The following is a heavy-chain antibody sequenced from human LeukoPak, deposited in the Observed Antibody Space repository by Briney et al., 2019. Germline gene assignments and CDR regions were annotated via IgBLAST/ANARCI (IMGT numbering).Heavy chain of an antibody. V-gene: IGHV3-74*01. CDR1: RFTFSNYW. CDR2: INSDGSST. J-gene: IGHJ6*02. CDR3: AKARFPYGMDV. D-gene: IGHD3-3*01. Sequence: GGSLRLSCAASRFTFSNYWMHWVRQAPGKGLVWVSRINSDGSSTNYADSVKGRFTISRDNAKNTLYLQMNSLRVEDTAVCFCAKARFPYGMDVWGQGTTVIVSS.